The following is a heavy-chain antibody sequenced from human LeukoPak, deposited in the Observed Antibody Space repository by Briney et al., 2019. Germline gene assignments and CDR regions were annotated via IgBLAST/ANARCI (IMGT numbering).Heavy chain of an antibody. CDR1: GGSISSYY. V-gene: IGHV4-59*01. D-gene: IGHD1-14*01. Sequence: SETLSLTCTVSGGSISSYYWNWIRQPPGKGLEWIGYIYYSGSPSYNPSLKSRVTISVDTSKNQLSLKLSSVTAADTAVYYCAREAPAGESAFYIWGQGTMVTVSS. CDR3: AREAPAGESAFYI. CDR2: IYYSGSP. J-gene: IGHJ3*02.